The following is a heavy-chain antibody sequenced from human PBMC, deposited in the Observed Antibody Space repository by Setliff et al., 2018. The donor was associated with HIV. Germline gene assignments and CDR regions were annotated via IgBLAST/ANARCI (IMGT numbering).Heavy chain of an antibody. Sequence: KTSETLSLTCGVSGYSISSDCCWGWIRQPPGKGLEWIGNMCHGGNNNYYNPSLKSRVTISVDTSKNQFFLKVTSMTAADTAVYFCAQMSISASVYFDYWGQGTLVTVSS. CDR1: GYSISSDCC. D-gene: IGHD2-21*01. CDR2: MCHGGNNN. V-gene: IGHV4-38-2*01. CDR3: AQMSISASVYFDY. J-gene: IGHJ4*02.